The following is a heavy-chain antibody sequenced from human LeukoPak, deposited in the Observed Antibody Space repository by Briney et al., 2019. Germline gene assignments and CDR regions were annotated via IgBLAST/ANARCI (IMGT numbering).Heavy chain of an antibody. V-gene: IGHV5-51*01. J-gene: IGHJ5*02. Sequence: PGESLKISCKGSGYSFTSYWLGWVRQLPGKGLEWMGIIYPGDSDTRYSPSFQGQVTISADKSISTAYLQWSSLKASDSAMYYCARTAEQQLVLPNWFDPWGQGTLVTVSS. D-gene: IGHD6-13*01. CDR3: ARTAEQQLVLPNWFDP. CDR2: IYPGDSDT. CDR1: GYSFTSYW.